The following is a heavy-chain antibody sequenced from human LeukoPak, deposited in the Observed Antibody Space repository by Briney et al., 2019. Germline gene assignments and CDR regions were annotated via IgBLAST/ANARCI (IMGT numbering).Heavy chain of an antibody. CDR2: IRSKANSYAT. V-gene: IGHV3-73*01. CDR3: TRRSSTSGSNL. J-gene: IGHJ2*01. D-gene: IGHD6-19*01. CDR1: GFTFSGSA. Sequence: GGSLRLSCAASGFTFSGSAMHWVRQASGKGLEWVGRIRSKANSYATAYAASVKGRFTISRDDSKNTAYLQMNSLKTEDTAVYYCTRRSSTSGSNLWGRGNLVTVSS.